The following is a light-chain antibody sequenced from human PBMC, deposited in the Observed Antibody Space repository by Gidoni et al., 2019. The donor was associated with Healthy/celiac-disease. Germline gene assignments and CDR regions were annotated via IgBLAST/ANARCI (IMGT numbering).Light chain of an antibody. Sequence: DIVMTHSPLSLPVTPGEPASISCRSSQSLLHSNGYNYLDWYWQKPGQSPQLLIYLGSNRASGVPDRFSGSGSGTDFTLKISRVEAEDVGVYYCMQALQTPTFGQGTKVEIK. CDR3: MQALQTPT. CDR1: QSLLHSNGYNY. J-gene: IGKJ1*01. V-gene: IGKV2-28*01. CDR2: LGS.